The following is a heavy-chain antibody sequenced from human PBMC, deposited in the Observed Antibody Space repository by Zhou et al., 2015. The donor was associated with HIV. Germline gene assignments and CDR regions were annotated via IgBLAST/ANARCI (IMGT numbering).Heavy chain of an antibody. J-gene: IGHJ6*02. V-gene: IGHV1-69*01. CDR1: GGTFSSYA. Sequence: QVQLVQSGAEVKKPGSSVKVSCKASGGTFSSYAISWVRQAPGQGLEWMGGIIPIFGTANYAQKFQGRVTITADESTSTAYMELSSLRSEDTAVYYCAIPTVTTLGTTYYYYYYGMDVWGQGTTVTVSS. CDR3: AIPTVTTLGTTYYYYYYGMDV. CDR2: IIPIFGTA. D-gene: IGHD4-17*01.